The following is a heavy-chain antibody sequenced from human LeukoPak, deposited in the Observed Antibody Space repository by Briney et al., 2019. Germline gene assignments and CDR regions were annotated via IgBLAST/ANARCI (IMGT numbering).Heavy chain of an antibody. CDR3: ARQYWDDSKFDY. CDR2: IYHSGST. J-gene: IGHJ4*02. D-gene: IGHD3-22*01. Sequence: SETLSLTCTVSGGSISSYYWSWIRQPPGKGLEWIGNIYHSGSTYYNPSLKSRVTISVDTSKNQFSLKLSSVTAADTAVYYCARQYWDDSKFDYWGQGTLVTVSS. V-gene: IGHV4-59*08. CDR1: GGSISSYY.